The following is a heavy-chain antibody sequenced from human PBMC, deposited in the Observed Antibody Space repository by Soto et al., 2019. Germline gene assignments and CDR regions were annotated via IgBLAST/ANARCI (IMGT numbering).Heavy chain of an antibody. J-gene: IGHJ4*02. CDR2: IWYDGSNK. CDR1: GFTFSSYG. CDR3: AREMGYCSSTSCYQHDGGFDY. Sequence: GGSLRLSCAASGFTFSSYGMHWVRQAPGKGLEWVAVIWYDGSNKYYADSVKGRFTISRDNSKNTLYLQMNSLRAEDTAVYYCAREMGYCSSTSCYQHDGGFDYWGQGTLVTVSS. V-gene: IGHV3-33*01. D-gene: IGHD2-2*01.